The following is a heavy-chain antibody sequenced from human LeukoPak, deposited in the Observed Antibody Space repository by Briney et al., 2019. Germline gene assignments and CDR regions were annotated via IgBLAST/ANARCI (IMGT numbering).Heavy chain of an antibody. J-gene: IGHJ3*02. CDR3: AGYYYDSSGYDYESAFDI. D-gene: IGHD3-22*01. CDR2: ICSSSSYT. CDR1: GFTFSDYY. Sequence: PGGSLRLSCAASGFTFSDYYMSWIRQAPGEGLEWVSYICSSSSYTNYADSVKGRFTISRDNAKNSLYLQMNSLRAEDTAVYYCAGYYYDSSGYDYESAFDIWGQGTMVTVSS. V-gene: IGHV3-11*03.